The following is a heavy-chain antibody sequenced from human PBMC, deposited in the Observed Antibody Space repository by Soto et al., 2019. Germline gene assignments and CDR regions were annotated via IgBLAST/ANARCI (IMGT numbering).Heavy chain of an antibody. CDR2: ISSSSSTI. Sequence: ASLRLSCAASGFTFSSYSMNWVRQAPGKGLEWVSYISSSSSTIYYAGSVKGRFTISRDNAKSSLYLQMNSLRDEDTAVYYCARNGVYCSSTSCYRPLNYYGMDVWGQGTTVTVSS. V-gene: IGHV3-48*02. CDR1: GFTFSSYS. CDR3: ARNGVYCSSTSCYRPLNYYGMDV. J-gene: IGHJ6*02. D-gene: IGHD2-2*02.